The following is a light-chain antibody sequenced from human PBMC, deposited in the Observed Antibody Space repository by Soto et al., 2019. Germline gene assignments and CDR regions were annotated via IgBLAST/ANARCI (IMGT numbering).Light chain of an antibody. CDR1: QSINRW. CDR3: QQFHSFPIT. Sequence: DIQMTQSPSTLSASAGDRVTITCRASQSINRWLAWYQQKPGKAPKLLINDASSLESGVPSRFSDSGSGTEFTLTISSLQPDDFATYYCQQFHSFPITFGQGTRLDVK. CDR2: DAS. V-gene: IGKV1-5*01. J-gene: IGKJ5*01.